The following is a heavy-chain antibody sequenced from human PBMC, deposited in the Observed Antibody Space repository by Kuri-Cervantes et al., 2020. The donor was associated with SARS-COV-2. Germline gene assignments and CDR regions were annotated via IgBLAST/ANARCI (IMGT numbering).Heavy chain of an antibody. J-gene: IGHJ4*02. V-gene: IGHV3-30*02. CDR2: LRYDGGEK. CDR1: GFTLSSYV. Sequence: GESMKISCAASGFTLSSYVMHWVRQAPGKGLEWVAFLRYDGGEKHYADSVKGRFTISRDSSKNTLYLEMNSLRVEDTAVYYCAKDPLFRGTYDLGKLDSWGRGTLVTVSS. CDR3: AKDPLFRGTYDLGKLDS. D-gene: IGHD3-3*01.